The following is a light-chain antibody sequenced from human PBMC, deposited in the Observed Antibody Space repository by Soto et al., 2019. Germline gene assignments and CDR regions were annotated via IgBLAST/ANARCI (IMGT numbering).Light chain of an antibody. Sequence: QSVLTQPASVSGSPGQSITISCTGTSSDVGGYNYVSWYQHHPGKAPKLMIYDVFHRPSGISTRFSGSKSGNTASLTISGLQAEDEADYYCSSYASRSTLVFGTGTXVTVL. V-gene: IGLV2-14*03. CDR3: SSYASRSTLV. CDR1: SSDVGGYNY. J-gene: IGLJ1*01. CDR2: DVF.